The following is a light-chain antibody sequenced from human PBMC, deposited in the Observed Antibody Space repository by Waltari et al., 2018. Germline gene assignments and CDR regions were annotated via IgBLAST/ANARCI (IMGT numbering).Light chain of an antibody. CDR1: QCVSKY. J-gene: IGKJ1*01. CDR2: AAS. Sequence: EVGLTQSPGTLALSPGERATLSCRPSQCVSKYLSWYHQRPGQAPRLLIDAASTRATGVPDRCSGSGSGTDFSLTISRMEPEDFAVYYCQNHERLPATFGQGTKVEIK. V-gene: IGKV3-20*01. CDR3: QNHERLPAT.